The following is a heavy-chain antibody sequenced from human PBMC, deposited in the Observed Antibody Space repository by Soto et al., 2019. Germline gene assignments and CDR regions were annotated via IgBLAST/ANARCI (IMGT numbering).Heavy chain of an antibody. D-gene: IGHD3-22*01. J-gene: IGHJ5*02. CDR2: IYSGGTT. CDR1: GFTVSSNY. CDR3: ARNGDSSDYRGWFDP. Sequence: EVQLVESGGGLVQPGGSLRLSCAASGFTVSSNYMSWVRQAPGKGLEWVSVIYSGGTTYYADSVKGRFTISRDNSQHTLYLQMHSLRAEDTAVYYCARNGDSSDYRGWFDPWGQGTLVTVSS. V-gene: IGHV3-66*01.